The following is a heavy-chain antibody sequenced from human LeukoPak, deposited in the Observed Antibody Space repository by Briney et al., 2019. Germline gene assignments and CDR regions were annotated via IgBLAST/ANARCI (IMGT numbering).Heavy chain of an antibody. J-gene: IGHJ4*02. CDR1: GFSLSTTGVA. V-gene: IGHV2-5*02. CDR3: ARALYYDSGYYFDS. Sequence: ESGPTLVKPTQTLTLTCTFSGFSLSTTGVAVGWIRQPPGKALEWLALFYWDADKGYSPSLKSRLTITKDTSRIQVVLTMTNMDPGDTATYYCARALYYDSGYYFDSWGQGTPVTVSS. D-gene: IGHD3-22*01. CDR2: FYWDADK.